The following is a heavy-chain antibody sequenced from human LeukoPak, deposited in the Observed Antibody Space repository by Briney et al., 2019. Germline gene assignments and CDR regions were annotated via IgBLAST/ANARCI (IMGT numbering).Heavy chain of an antibody. J-gene: IGHJ5*02. CDR3: ARDVRFNNKQINWFDP. CDR1: GGTFSSYA. D-gene: IGHD1-14*01. CDR2: IIPIFGTA. Sequence: SVKVSCKASGGTFSSYAISWVRQAPGQGLERMGGIIPIFGTANYAQKFQGRVTITADESTSTAYMELSSLRSEDTAVYYCARDVRFNNKQINWFDPWGQGTLVTVSS. V-gene: IGHV1-69*01.